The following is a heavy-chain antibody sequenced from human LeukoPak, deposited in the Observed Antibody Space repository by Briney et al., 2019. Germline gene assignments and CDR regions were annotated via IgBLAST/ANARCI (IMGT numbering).Heavy chain of an antibody. J-gene: IGHJ4*02. CDR2: IYHSGST. V-gene: IGHV4-4*02. CDR1: GGSISSSNW. D-gene: IGHD3-22*01. Sequence: SGTLSLTFAVPGGSISSSNWWSWVRQPPGKGLEWIGEIYHSGSTNYNPSLKSRVTISVDKSKNQFSLKLSSVTAADTAVYYCARTSSIRDSSGYHLDYWGQGTLVTVSS. CDR3: ARTSSIRDSSGYHLDY.